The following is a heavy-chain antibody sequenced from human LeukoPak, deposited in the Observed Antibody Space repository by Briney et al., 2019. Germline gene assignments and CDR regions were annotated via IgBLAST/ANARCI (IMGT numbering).Heavy chain of an antibody. CDR2: INTDGSST. Sequence: SGGSLRLSCAASGFTFSNQWMNWVRQGPGKGLVWVSRINTDGSSTAYADSVKGRFTISRDNAKNSMYLQMNSLRAEDTAVYYCARSGAVGRFDCWGQGTLVTVSS. CDR1: GFTFSNQW. D-gene: IGHD6-19*01. CDR3: ARSGAVGRFDC. V-gene: IGHV3-74*01. J-gene: IGHJ4*02.